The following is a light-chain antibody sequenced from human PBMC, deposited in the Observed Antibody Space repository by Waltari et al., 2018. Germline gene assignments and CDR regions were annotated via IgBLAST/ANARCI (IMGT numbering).Light chain of an antibody. CDR1: QILLHSNGNNY. Sequence: DIVLSQSPLSLPVVFGEPASISCRSSQILLHSNGNNYLDWYLQRPGQSPELLIYLGSDRASGVPDRFSGSGSGTYFTLKISRVEAEDIGVYYCMQALQIPIQFGQGTKLEI. CDR2: LGS. V-gene: IGKV2-28*01. J-gene: IGKJ2*01. CDR3: MQALQIPIQ.